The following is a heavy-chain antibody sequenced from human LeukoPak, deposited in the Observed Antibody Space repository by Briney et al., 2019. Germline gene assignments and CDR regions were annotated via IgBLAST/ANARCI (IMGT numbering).Heavy chain of an antibody. J-gene: IGHJ4*02. D-gene: IGHD5-24*01. CDR3: ARRRVDGYTDY. CDR1: GGSISSYY. Sequence: SETLSLTCTVSGGSISSYYWSWIRQPPGKGLEWIGYIYYSGSTNYNPSLKSRVAISIDMSKNQFSLKLTSVTAADTAVYYCARRRVDGYTDYWGQGTLVTVSS. CDR2: IYYSGST. V-gene: IGHV4-59*08.